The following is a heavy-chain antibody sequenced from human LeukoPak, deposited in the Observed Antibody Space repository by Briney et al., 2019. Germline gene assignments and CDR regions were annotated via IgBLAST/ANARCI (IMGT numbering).Heavy chain of an antibody. J-gene: IGHJ4*02. D-gene: IGHD3-10*01. Sequence: GGSLRLSCAASGFTFSSYWMHWVRQAPGKGLEWVAVISYDGSNKYYADSVKGRFTISRDNSKNTLYLQMNSLRAEDTAVYYCAREGLWFGELLSGGQNPDYWGQGTLVTVSS. CDR1: GFTFSSYW. CDR3: AREGLWFGELLSGGQNPDY. CDR2: ISYDGSNK. V-gene: IGHV3-30*03.